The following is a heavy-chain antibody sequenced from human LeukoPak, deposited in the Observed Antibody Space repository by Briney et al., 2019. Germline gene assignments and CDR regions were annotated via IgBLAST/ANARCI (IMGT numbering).Heavy chain of an antibody. CDR1: GFTFSSYW. CDR2: IKQDGSEK. J-gene: IGHJ6*03. CDR3: ARAGLTYYDFWSGYPYYMDV. V-gene: IGHV3-7*01. Sequence: PGGSLRLSXAASGFTFSSYWMSWVRQAPGKGLEWVANIKQDGSEKYYVDSVKGRFTICRDNAKNSLYLQMNRLRAEDTAVYYCARAGLTYYDFWSGYPYYMDVWGKGTTVTVSS. D-gene: IGHD3-3*01.